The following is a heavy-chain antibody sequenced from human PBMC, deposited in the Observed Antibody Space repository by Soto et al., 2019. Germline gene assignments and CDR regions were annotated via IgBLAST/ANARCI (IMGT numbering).Heavy chain of an antibody. CDR2: MNPNSGNT. V-gene: IGHV1-8*01. D-gene: IGHD3-3*01. Sequence: GASVTVSCQASGSTFTSYDINWVRQATGQGLEWMGWMNPNSGNTGYAQKFQGRVTMTRNTSISTAYMELSSLRSEDTAVYYCARYPTIFGATYYYYGMDVWGQGTTVTVSS. CDR1: GSTFTSYD. J-gene: IGHJ6*02. CDR3: ARYPTIFGATYYYYGMDV.